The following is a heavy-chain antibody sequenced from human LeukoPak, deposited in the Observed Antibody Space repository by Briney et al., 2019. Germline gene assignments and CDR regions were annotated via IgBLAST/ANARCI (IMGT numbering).Heavy chain of an antibody. Sequence: GGSLRLSCAASGFTFSSYGMHWVRQAPGKGLEWVAFIRYDGSNKYYADSVKGRFTISRDNSKNSLYLQMNSLRAEDTAVYYCARGYGSGSQSLDYWGQGTLVTVSS. CDR1: GFTFSSYG. D-gene: IGHD3-10*01. J-gene: IGHJ4*02. CDR3: ARGYGSGSQSLDY. CDR2: IRYDGSNK. V-gene: IGHV3-30*02.